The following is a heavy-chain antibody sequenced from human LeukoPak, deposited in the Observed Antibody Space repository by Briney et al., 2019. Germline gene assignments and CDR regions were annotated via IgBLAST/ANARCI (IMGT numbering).Heavy chain of an antibody. V-gene: IGHV1-8*01. D-gene: IGHD2-2*01. Sequence: GASVKVSCKASGYSVTSYDINWVRQATGQGLEWMGWMNPNSGNTGYAQKFQGRVTMTRNTSISTAYMELSSLRSEDTAVYYCAREKGYCSSTSCYGAGGMDVWGQGTTVTVSS. CDR3: AREKGYCSSTSCYGAGGMDV. CDR2: MNPNSGNT. J-gene: IGHJ6*02. CDR1: GYSVTSYD.